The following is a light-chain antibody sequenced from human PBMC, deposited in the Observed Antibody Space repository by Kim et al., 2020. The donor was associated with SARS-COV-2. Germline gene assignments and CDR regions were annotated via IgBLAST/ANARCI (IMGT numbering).Light chain of an antibody. CDR3: ATWDDNLNSML. V-gene: IGLV1-47*01. Sequence: GQGVTVSCSGSSPNIGSNFVFWYQLIPGTAPKHLIFRNDQRPSGVPDRFSGSQSGTSASLAISGLRSDDEANYYCATWDDNLNSMLFGGGTQLTVL. CDR2: RND. CDR1: SPNIGSNF. J-gene: IGLJ2*01.